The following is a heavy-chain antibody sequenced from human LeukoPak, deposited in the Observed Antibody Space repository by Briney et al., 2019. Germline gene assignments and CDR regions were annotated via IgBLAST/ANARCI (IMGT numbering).Heavy chain of an antibody. J-gene: IGHJ4*02. Sequence: GGSLRLSCVASGFTFSSYLMHWVRQAPGKGLEWVSGISHDGSSIYYADSVKGRFTISRDNAKNTLYLQMNRLRAEDTAVYYFAKALDYGGQGTLVTVSS. V-gene: IGHV3-23*01. CDR3: AKALDY. CDR1: GFTFSSYL. CDR2: ISHDGSSI.